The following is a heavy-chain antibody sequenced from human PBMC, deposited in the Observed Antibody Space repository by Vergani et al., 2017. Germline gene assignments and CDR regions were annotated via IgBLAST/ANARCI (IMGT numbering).Heavy chain of an antibody. CDR1: GGSVSSGSYY. CDR2: IYYSGST. D-gene: IGHD6-6*01. V-gene: IGHV4-61*01. CDR3: ARGYGTSIAARPARRSGMDV. Sequence: QVQLQESGPGLVKPSETLSLTCTVSGGSVSSGSYYWSWIRQPPGKGLEWIGYIYYSGSTNYNPSLKSRVTISVDTSKNQFSLKLSSVTAADTAVYYCARGYGTSIAARPARRSGMDVWGQGTTVTVSS. J-gene: IGHJ6*02.